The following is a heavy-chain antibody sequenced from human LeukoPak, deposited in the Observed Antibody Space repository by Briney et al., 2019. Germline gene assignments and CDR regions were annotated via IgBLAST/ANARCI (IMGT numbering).Heavy chain of an antibody. CDR1: GFTFSSYA. J-gene: IGHJ6*02. D-gene: IGHD6-6*01. Sequence: PGRSLRLSCAASGFTFSSYAMHWVRQAPGKGLEWVAVISYDGSNKYYADSVKGRFTISRDNSKNTLYLQMNSLRAEDTAVYYCARMYSSSSYGMDVWDQGTTVTVSS. CDR3: ARMYSSSSYGMDV. CDR2: ISYDGSNK. V-gene: IGHV3-30*14.